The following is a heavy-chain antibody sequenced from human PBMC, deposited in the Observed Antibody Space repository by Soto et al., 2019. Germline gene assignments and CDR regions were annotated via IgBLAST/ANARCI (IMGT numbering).Heavy chain of an antibody. Sequence: QVQLVQSGAEVKKPGSSVKVSCKASGGTFSNYAISWVRQAPGQGLEWMGGFIPIFGPANNAQKFLDTVTITASESTSTAYLEQRSLRAEDTAVYYCASSGERYYYATSGFGWGQGTLVTVSS. V-gene: IGHV1-69*12. CDR3: ASSGERYYYATSGFG. CDR1: GGTFSNYA. D-gene: IGHD3-22*01. J-gene: IGHJ1*01. CDR2: FIPIFGPA.